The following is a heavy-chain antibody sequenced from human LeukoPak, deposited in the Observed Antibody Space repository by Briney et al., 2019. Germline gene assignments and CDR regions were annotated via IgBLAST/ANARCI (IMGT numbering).Heavy chain of an antibody. CDR1: GGTFSSYA. Sequence: SVKVSCKASGGTFSSYAISWVRQAPGQGLEWMGGIIPIFGTANYAQKFQGRVTITTDESTSTAYMELSSLRSEDTAVYYCATGVAAAGSDAFHIWGQGTMVTVSS. CDR2: IIPIFGTA. CDR3: ATGVAAAGSDAFHI. D-gene: IGHD6-13*01. J-gene: IGHJ3*02. V-gene: IGHV1-69*05.